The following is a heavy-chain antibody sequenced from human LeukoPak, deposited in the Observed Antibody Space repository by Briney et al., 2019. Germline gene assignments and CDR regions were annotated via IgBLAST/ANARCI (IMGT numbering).Heavy chain of an antibody. D-gene: IGHD4-17*01. V-gene: IGHV3-23*01. Sequence: AISGSGGSTYYADSVKGRFTISRDNSKNTLYLQMNSLRAEDTAVYYCAKDRRTTVTTGVDYWGQGTLVTVSS. J-gene: IGHJ4*02. CDR3: AKDRRTTVTTGVDY. CDR2: ISGSGGST.